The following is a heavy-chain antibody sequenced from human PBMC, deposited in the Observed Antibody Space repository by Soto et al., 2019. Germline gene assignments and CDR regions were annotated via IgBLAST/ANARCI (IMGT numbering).Heavy chain of an antibody. V-gene: IGHV3-23*01. CDR1: GFTFSSFA. CDR2: IGGSGDST. Sequence: EVQLLESGGGLVQPGGSLRLSCAASGFTFSSFAMSWVRQAPGKGLEWVSAIGGSGDSTYYADSVKGRFTISRDNSKNTLYLHVNSLRAEDTAVYYCAKVLDASMVVNGYLYWGQGTLVTVSS. J-gene: IGHJ4*02. D-gene: IGHD5-18*01. CDR3: AKVLDASMVVNGYLY.